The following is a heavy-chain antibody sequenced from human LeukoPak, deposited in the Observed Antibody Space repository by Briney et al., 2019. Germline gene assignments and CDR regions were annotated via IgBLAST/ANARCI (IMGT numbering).Heavy chain of an antibody. D-gene: IGHD1-26*01. Sequence: GGSLRLSCAASGFTFSSYSMNWVRQAPGKGLEWVSSISSSSSYIYYADSVKGRFTISRDNAKNSLYLQMNSLRAEDTAVYYCALISRGRQYYFDYWGQGTLVTVSS. CDR1: GFTFSSYS. J-gene: IGHJ4*02. V-gene: IGHV3-21*01. CDR2: ISSSSSYI. CDR3: ALISRGRQYYFDY.